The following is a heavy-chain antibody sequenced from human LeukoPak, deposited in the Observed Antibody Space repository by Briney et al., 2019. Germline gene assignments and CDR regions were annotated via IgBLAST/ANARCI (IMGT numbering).Heavy chain of an antibody. V-gene: IGHV3-21*01. CDR2: ISSSSSYI. CDR3: ASLDSGSYSPFDY. D-gene: IGHD1-26*01. CDR1: GFTFSSYS. Sequence: GSLRLSCAASGFTFSSYSMNWVRQAPGKGLEWVSSISSSSSYIYYADSVKGRFTISRDNAKNSLYLQMNSLRAEDTAVYYCASLDSGSYSPFDYWGQGTLVTVSS. J-gene: IGHJ4*02.